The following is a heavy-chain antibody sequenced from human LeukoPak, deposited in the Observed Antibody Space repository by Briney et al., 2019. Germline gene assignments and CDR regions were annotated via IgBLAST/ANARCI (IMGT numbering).Heavy chain of an antibody. V-gene: IGHV3-21*01. CDR1: GFTFSSYS. CDR2: ISSSSSYI. D-gene: IGHD3-22*01. CDR3: ARDGDYYDSSGYIDY. J-gene: IGHJ4*02. Sequence: PGGSLRLSCAASGFTFSSYSMNWVRQAPGKGLEWVSSISSSSSYIYYADSVKGRFTISRDNAKNSLYLQMNSLRAEDTAVYYCARDGDYYDSSGYIDYWGQGTLVTVSS.